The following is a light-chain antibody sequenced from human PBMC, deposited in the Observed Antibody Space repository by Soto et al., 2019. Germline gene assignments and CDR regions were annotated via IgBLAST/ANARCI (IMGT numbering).Light chain of an antibody. CDR3: QQYGSSIMYT. Sequence: DIVLTQSPGTLSLSPGERATLSCRASQSLTRNYLAWYQQKPGQAPRLLFFGASTRATGIPDRFSGSGSGTDFVLTISRLEPEDFAVSYCQQYGSSIMYTFGQGTKLEIK. CDR2: GAS. CDR1: QSLTRNY. J-gene: IGKJ2*01. V-gene: IGKV3-20*01.